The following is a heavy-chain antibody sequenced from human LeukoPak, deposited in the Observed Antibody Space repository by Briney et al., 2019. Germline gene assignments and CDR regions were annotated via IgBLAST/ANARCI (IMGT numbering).Heavy chain of an antibody. Sequence: SVKVSCKASGYTFTGYYMHWVRQAPGQRLEWMGGIIPIFGTANYAQKFQGRVTITTDESTSTAYMELSSLRSEDTAVYYCAKKMGIWFVGFDFWGQGILVTVSS. V-gene: IGHV1-69*05. J-gene: IGHJ4*02. CDR1: GYTFTGYY. CDR3: AKKMGIWFVGFDF. CDR2: IIPIFGTA. D-gene: IGHD3-10*01.